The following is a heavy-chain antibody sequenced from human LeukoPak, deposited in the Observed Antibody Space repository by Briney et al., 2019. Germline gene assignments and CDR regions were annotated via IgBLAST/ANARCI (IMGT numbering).Heavy chain of an antibody. D-gene: IGHD5-24*01. CDR2: ISGYSDYT. Sequence: ASVKVSCKASGYTFTNFGIGWVRRAPGQGLEWMGWISGYSDYTNYAQKFQGRVTVTTDTSTSTAYLELRSLRSDDTAVYYCARGGGRDGYNRQGYFDFWGQGTLVTVSS. CDR3: ARGGGRDGYNRQGYFDF. J-gene: IGHJ4*02. V-gene: IGHV1-18*01. CDR1: GYTFTNFG.